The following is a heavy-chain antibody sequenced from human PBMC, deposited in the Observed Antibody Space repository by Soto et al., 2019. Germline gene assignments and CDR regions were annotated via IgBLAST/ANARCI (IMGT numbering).Heavy chain of an antibody. D-gene: IGHD3-16*01. Sequence: QVQLQESGPGLVKPSETLSLTCNVSGVSIRRYYWSWIRQSPGKGLEWIGYIYDSGTTNYNPSLKSRVTMTLDTSRNQFSLELSSVTAADTAMYYCASQGRTNYAYPYNWFDPWGQGILVTVSS. CDR1: GVSIRRYY. J-gene: IGHJ5*02. CDR2: IYDSGTT. V-gene: IGHV4-59*12. CDR3: ASQGRTNYAYPYNWFDP.